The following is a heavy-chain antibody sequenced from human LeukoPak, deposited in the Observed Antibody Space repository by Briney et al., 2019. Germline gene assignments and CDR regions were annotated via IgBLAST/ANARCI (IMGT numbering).Heavy chain of an antibody. CDR2: INPNSGGT. V-gene: IGHV1-2*02. J-gene: IGHJ4*02. Sequence: GASVKVSCKASGYTFTGYYMHWVRQAPGQGLEWMGWINPNSGGTNCAQKFQGRVTMTRDTSISAAYMELSRLRSEDTAVYHCARADSSSWWDFDYWGQGTLVTVSS. D-gene: IGHD6-13*01. CDR3: ARADSSSWWDFDY. CDR1: GYTFTGYY.